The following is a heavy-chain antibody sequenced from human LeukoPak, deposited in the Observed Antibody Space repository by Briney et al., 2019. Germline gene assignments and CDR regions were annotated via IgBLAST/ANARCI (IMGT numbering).Heavy chain of an antibody. CDR2: ISSSRSTI. CDR3: AKIARRRSYYYFYMDV. D-gene: IGHD5-24*01. Sequence: TGGSLSLSCAASGCTFSSYSMNWVRQPPGKGLEWVSYISSSRSTIVYAASTNGPFSISRANAKTPLYPQMHSLRAEDPAVSYCAKIARRRSYYYFYMDVWGKPTTATASS. CDR1: GCTFSSYS. V-gene: IGHV3-48*04. J-gene: IGHJ6*03.